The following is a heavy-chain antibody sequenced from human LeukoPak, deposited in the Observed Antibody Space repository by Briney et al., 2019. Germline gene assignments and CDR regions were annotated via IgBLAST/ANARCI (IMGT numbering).Heavy chain of an antibody. D-gene: IGHD3-10*01. V-gene: IGHV4-31*03. CDR3: ARGPLRGVMSEAFDI. Sequence: VKHSQTLSLTCTISGGSISSGGYYWNWIRQHPGKGLEWMTYIHSSGSTQFNASLKSRLIISVDTSKNQFSLKLSSVTAADTAVYYCARGPLRGVMSEAFDIWGQGTMVSVSS. J-gene: IGHJ3*02. CDR1: GGSISSGGYY. CDR2: IHSSGST.